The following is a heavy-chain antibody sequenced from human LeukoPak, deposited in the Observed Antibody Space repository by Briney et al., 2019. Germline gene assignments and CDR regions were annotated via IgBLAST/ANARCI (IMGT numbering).Heavy chain of an antibody. CDR1: GFTFSDHY. CDR2: TRNKANSYTT. CDR3: ARHPGDFTGIVNYYYMDV. J-gene: IGHJ6*03. Sequence: GGSLRLSCAASGFTFSDHYMDWVRQAPGKGLEWVGRTRNKANSYTTEYAASVKGRFTISRDDSKNSLYLQMNSLRPEDTAVYYCARHPGDFTGIVNYYYMDVWGKGTTVTVSS. V-gene: IGHV3-72*01. D-gene: IGHD1-26*01.